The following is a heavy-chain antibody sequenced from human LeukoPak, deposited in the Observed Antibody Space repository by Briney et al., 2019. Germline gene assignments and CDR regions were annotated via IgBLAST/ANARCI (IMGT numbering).Heavy chain of an antibody. V-gene: IGHV1-2*02. J-gene: IGHJ5*02. D-gene: IGHD2-15*01. CDR3: ARDRYCSGGSCHRWFDP. CDR2: INPNSGGT. Sequence: ASVKVSCKASGYTFTGYYMHWARQAPGQGLEWMGWINPNSGGTNYAQKFQGRVTMTRDTSISTAYMELSRLRSDDTAVYYCARDRYCSGGSCHRWFDPWGQGTLVTVSS. CDR1: GYTFTGYY.